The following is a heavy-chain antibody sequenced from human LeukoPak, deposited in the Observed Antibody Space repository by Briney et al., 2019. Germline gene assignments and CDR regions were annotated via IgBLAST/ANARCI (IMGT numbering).Heavy chain of an antibody. CDR3: ARDLLYYDILTGYYYSPDAFDI. D-gene: IGHD3-9*01. V-gene: IGHV3-7*01. J-gene: IGHJ3*02. CDR1: GFTFSSYA. CDR2: IKQDGSEK. Sequence: PGGSLRLSCAASGFTFSSYAMSWVRQAPGKGLEWVANIKQDGSEKYYVDSVKGRFTISRDNAKNSLYLQMNSLRAEDTAVYYCARDLLYYDILTGYYYSPDAFDIWGQGTMVTVSS.